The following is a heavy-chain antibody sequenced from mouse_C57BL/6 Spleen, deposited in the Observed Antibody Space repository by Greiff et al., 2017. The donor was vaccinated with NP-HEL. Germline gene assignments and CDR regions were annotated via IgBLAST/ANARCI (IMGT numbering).Heavy chain of an antibody. CDR2: IRSGSSII. Sequence: EVQGVESGGGLVKPGGSLKLSCAASGFTFSDYGMHWVRQAPEKGLEWVAYIRSGSSIIYYADTVKDRFTIFRDTAKNTLFLQMTSLSSEDTAMYYCAREERNYGSSWSLEIWGKGTTVNVAS. J-gene: IGHJ1*03. CDR3: AREERNYGSSWSLEI. V-gene: IGHV5-17*01. CDR1: GFTFSDYG. D-gene: IGHD1-1*01.